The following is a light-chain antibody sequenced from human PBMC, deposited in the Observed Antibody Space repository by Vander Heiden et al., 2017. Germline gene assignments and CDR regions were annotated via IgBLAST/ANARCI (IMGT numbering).Light chain of an antibody. Sequence: SYVLTQPPSVSVAPGQTARITCGGNDIGSKSVHWYQQKAGHAPVLVCADDIDRPAGIHERSAGANAGTPAMTITSRVEAGDDAYYYCSEWDSATERVFGGGTRVTVL. CDR3: SEWDSATERV. CDR2: DDI. CDR1: DIGSKS. V-gene: IGLV3-21*02. J-gene: IGLJ2*01.